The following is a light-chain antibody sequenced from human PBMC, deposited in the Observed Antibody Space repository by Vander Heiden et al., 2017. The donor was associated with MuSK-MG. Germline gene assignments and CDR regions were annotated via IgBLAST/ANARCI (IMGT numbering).Light chain of an antibody. CDR1: QNIRNS. CDR2: GAS. V-gene: IGKV1-39*01. Sequence: DIQMTQSPSSLSASVGDRVTITCRASQNIRNSLNWFQQKPGQAPNLLIYGASNFHAGVPSRFSGGGSGTDYTLTITNLQPEDSATYFCLQSVITPYTFGQGTKLEI. CDR3: LQSVITPYT. J-gene: IGKJ2*01.